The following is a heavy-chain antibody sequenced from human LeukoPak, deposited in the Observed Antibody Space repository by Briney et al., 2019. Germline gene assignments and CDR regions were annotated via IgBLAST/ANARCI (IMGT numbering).Heavy chain of an antibody. D-gene: IGHD1-26*01. Sequence: SQTLSLTCTVSGGSISSSSYYWGWIRQPPGKGLEWIGSIYYSGSTYYNPSLKSRVTISVDTSKNQFSLKLRSVTAADTAVYYCARHQRSGSYVHDAFDIWGQGTMVTVSS. CDR2: IYYSGST. CDR3: ARHQRSGSYVHDAFDI. CDR1: GGSISSSSYY. J-gene: IGHJ3*02. V-gene: IGHV4-39*01.